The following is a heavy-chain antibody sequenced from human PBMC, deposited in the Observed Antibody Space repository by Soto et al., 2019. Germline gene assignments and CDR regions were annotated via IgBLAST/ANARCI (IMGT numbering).Heavy chain of an antibody. D-gene: IGHD3-10*01. CDR3: AKDAITMVRGVISYYGVDV. V-gene: IGHV3-9*01. CDR1: GFTFDDYA. J-gene: IGHJ6*02. CDR2: ISWNSGSI. Sequence: DVQLVESGGGLVQPGRSLRLSCAASGFTFDDYAMHWVRQAPGKGLEWVSGISWNSGSIGYADSVKGRFNISRDNAKNSLYLQMNSLRAEDTALYYCAKDAITMVRGVISYYGVDVWGQGTTVTVSS.